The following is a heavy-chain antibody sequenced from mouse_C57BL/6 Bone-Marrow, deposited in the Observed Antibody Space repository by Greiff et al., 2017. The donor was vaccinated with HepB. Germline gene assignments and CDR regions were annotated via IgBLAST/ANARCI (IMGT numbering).Heavy chain of an antibody. J-gene: IGHJ3*01. CDR3: ARPIYYYGSRFAY. CDR2: ISSGGSYT. CDR1: GFTFSSYG. V-gene: IGHV5-6*01. Sequence: EVQLQESGGDLVKPGGSLKLSCAASGFTFSSYGMSWVRQTPDKRLEWVATISSGGSYTYYPDSVKGRFTISRDNAKNTLYLQMSSLKSEDTAMYYCARPIYYYGSRFAYWGQGTLVTVSA. D-gene: IGHD1-1*01.